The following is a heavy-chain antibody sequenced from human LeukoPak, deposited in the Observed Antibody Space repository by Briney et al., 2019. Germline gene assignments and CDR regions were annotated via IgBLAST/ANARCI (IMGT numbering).Heavy chain of an antibody. V-gene: IGHV3-21*01. D-gene: IGHD2-15*01. Sequence: GGSLRLSCAASGFTFGSFSMTWVRQAPGKGLEWVSTISGSGTYIYSADSVKGRFTISRDNAKNSLYLQMNSLRAEDTAVYYCARDPGRSGGSCYSDYWGQGTLVTVSS. CDR1: GFTFGSFS. CDR3: ARDPGRSGGSCYSDY. CDR2: ISGSGTYI. J-gene: IGHJ4*02.